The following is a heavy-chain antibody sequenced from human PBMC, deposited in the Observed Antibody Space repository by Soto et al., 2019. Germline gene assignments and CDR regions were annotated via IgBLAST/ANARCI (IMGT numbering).Heavy chain of an antibody. V-gene: IGHV4-39*07. J-gene: IGHJ5*02. CDR1: GGSISSSSYY. CDR3: ARADTWIQLNH. Sequence: SETLSLTCTVSGGSISSSSYYWGWIRQPPGKGLEWIGSIYYSGSTYYNPSLKSRVTISVDTSKNQFSLKLSSVTAADTAVYYCARADTWIQLNHWGQGTLVTVSS. D-gene: IGHD5-18*01. CDR2: IYYSGST.